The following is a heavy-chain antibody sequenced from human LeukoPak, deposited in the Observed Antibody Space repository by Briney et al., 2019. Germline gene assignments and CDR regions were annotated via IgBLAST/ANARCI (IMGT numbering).Heavy chain of an antibody. J-gene: IGHJ4*02. CDR2: ISDSGIGT. CDR3: ASHYDTSGYHYFDF. V-gene: IGHV3-NL1*01. CDR1: GFTFSSHG. Sequence: GRSLRLSCAASGFTFSSHGMQWVRQAPGKGLEWVSAISDSGIGTYYADSVKGRFTISRDSSKNTLYLQMNSLRAEDTAVYYCASHYDTSGYHYFDFRGQGTLVTVSS. D-gene: IGHD3-22*01.